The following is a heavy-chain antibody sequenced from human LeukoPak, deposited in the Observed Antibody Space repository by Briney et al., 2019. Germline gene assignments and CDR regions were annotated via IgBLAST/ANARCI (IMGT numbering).Heavy chain of an antibody. V-gene: IGHV1-46*01. D-gene: IGHD2-2*01. Sequence: GASVKVSCKASGYTFTAYYMHWVRQAPGQGLEWMGIIDPSGGSTSYAQKFQGRVTMTRDTSTSTVYMELSSLRSEDTAVYYCARLERYCSSTSCHIPLGYWGQGTLVTVSS. CDR1: GYTFTAYY. CDR2: IDPSGGST. CDR3: ARLERYCSSTSCHIPLGY. J-gene: IGHJ4*02.